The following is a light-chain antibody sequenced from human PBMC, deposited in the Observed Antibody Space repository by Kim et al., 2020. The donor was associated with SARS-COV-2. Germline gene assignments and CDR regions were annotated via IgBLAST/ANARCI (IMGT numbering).Light chain of an antibody. CDR3: SAWDSSLNSWV. Sequence: QAGLTQPPSVSKGLRQTATLTCTGNSNNVGNQGAAWLQQHQGHPPKLLSYRNNNRPSGISERLSASRSGNTASLTITGLQPEDEADYYCSAWDSSLNSWVFGGGTQLTAL. V-gene: IGLV10-54*01. J-gene: IGLJ3*02. CDR1: SNNVGNQG. CDR2: RNN.